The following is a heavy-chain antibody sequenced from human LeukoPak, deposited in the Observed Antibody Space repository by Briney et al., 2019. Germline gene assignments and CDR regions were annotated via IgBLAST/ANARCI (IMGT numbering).Heavy chain of an antibody. CDR3: ARQTGSGLFILP. CDR2: INHSGST. V-gene: IGHV4-34*01. D-gene: IGHD3-10*01. Sequence: SETLSLTCAVYGGSFSGYYWSWIRQPPGKGLEWIGEINHSGSTNYNPSLKSRVTISVDTSKNQFSLRLTSVTAADTAVYYCARQTGSGLFILPGGQGKLVTVSS. J-gene: IGHJ4*02. CDR1: GGSFSGYY.